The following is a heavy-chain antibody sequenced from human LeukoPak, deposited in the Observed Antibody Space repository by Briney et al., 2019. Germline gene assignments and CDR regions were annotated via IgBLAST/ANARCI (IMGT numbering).Heavy chain of an antibody. Sequence: PSETLSLTCTVSGGSISSYYWSWIRQPPGKGLEWIGYIYYSGTTNYNPSLKSRVTISVDTSRSQFSLKLSSVTAADTAVYYCARDSSYYFDYWGQGTLVTVSS. CDR2: IYYSGTT. CDR3: ARDSSYYFDY. D-gene: IGHD6-6*01. J-gene: IGHJ4*02. V-gene: IGHV4-59*01. CDR1: GGSISSYY.